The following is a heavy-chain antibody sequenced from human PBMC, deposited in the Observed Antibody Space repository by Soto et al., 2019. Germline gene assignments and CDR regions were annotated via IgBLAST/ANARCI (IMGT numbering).Heavy chain of an antibody. D-gene: IGHD6-13*01. J-gene: IGHJ5*02. CDR2: ISSNSAYI. Sequence: GGSLRLACAASGFTFRSFTMNWVRQAPGKGLEWVSTISSNSAYIYYTDALRGRFTISRDNAKNSLHLQMNSLRAEDTAVYYCTRDASRDSSARGWFDPWGPGTLVTVSS. CDR3: TRDASRDSSARGWFDP. V-gene: IGHV3-21*01. CDR1: GFTFRSFT.